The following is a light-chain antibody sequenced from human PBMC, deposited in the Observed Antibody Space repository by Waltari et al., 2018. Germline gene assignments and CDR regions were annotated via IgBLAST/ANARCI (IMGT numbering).Light chain of an antibody. Sequence: QSALTQPRSVSGSPGQSVTISCTGTNSDVGGYKYVSWYQQHPDKAPRLIIYDVYTRPSGGPNRFSGSKSANTASRTISGLQSEDEADYYCCSYAGSFTWVFGTGTKVTVL. V-gene: IGLV2-11*01. CDR3: CSYAGSFTWV. CDR1: NSDVGGYKY. CDR2: DVY. J-gene: IGLJ1*01.